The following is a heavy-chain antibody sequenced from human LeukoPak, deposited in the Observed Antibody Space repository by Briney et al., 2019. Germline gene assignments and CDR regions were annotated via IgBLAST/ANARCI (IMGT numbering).Heavy chain of an antibody. D-gene: IGHD6-13*01. Sequence: GASVKVSCKASGYTFTGYYMHWVRQAPGQGLEWMGWISAYNGNTNYAQKLQGRVTMTTDTSTSTAYMELRSLRSDDTAVYYCARDRWAGQQQLSPYYYYYMDVWGKGTTVTISS. J-gene: IGHJ6*03. CDR2: ISAYNGNT. CDR3: ARDRWAGQQQLSPYYYYYMDV. CDR1: GYTFTGYY. V-gene: IGHV1-18*04.